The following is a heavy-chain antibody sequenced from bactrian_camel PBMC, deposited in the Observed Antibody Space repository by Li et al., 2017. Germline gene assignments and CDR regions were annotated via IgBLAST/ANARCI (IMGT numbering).Heavy chain of an antibody. Sequence: HVQLVESGGGSVQPGGSLTLSCKVTSDTKLTFCMGWFRQAPGKEREGVATIDERGSTSYAESVKGRFTISKDNAKNTLYLQMNTLKADDTGIYYCAADEACCSGGFCYFNTPQYKHSGQGTQVTVS. V-gene: IGHV3S53*01. J-gene: IGHJ4*01. CDR1: SDTKLTFC. D-gene: IGHD2*01. CDR2: IDERGST.